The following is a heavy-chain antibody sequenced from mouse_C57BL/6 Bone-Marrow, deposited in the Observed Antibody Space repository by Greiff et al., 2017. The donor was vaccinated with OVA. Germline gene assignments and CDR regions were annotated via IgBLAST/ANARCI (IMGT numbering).Heavy chain of an antibody. Sequence: QVQLQQSGPELVKPGDSVKISCKASGYAFSSSWMNWVKQRPGTGLEWIGRIYPGDGDTNYNGKFKGKATLTADKSSSTSYMQLSSLTSEDSAVYFCAREAYDNAWGYWGQGTTLTVSS. D-gene: IGHD2-4*01. CDR2: IYPGDGDT. CDR3: AREAYDNAWGY. J-gene: IGHJ2*01. V-gene: IGHV1-82*01. CDR1: GYAFSSSW.